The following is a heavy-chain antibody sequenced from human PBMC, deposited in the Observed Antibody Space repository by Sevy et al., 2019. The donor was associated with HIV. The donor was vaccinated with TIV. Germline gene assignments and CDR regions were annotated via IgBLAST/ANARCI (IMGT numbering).Heavy chain of an antibody. CDR3: ARGLGPPYYFDY. V-gene: IGHV3-72*01. Sequence: GGSLRLSCAASGFTFSDHYMDWVRQAPGKGLEWVGRTRNKANSYTTEYAASVKGRFTISRDDSKNSLYLQMNSLKTEDTAVYYCARGLGPPYYFDYWGQGTLVTVSS. J-gene: IGHJ4*02. CDR2: TRNKANSYTT. CDR1: GFTFSDHY.